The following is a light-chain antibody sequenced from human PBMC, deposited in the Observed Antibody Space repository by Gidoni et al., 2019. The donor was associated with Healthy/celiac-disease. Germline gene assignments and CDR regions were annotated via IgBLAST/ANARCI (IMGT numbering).Light chain of an antibody. J-gene: IGKJ1*01. CDR2: GAS. V-gene: IGKV3-20*01. CDR3: QQYGSSPPWT. CDR1: QSVSSSY. Sequence: EIVLTQSPCTLSLSPGERATLSCSASQSVSSSYLAWYQQNPGQAPRLLIYGASSRATGIPDRCSGSGAGTDFTLTISRLEPEDFAVYYCQQYGSSPPWTFGQGTKVEIK.